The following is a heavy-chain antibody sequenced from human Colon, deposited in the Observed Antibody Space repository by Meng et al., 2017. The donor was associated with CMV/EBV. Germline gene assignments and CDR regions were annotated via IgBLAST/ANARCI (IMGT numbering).Heavy chain of an antibody. CDR2: MSYDGSNQ. D-gene: IGHD4-23*01. V-gene: IGHV3-30*19. CDR3: VKDRYGGHSKVFDS. CDR1: GFSFSSYA. Sequence: GGSLRLSCAASGFSFSSYAMHWVRQAPGKGLEWVAGMSYDGSNQFYPDSVKGRFSISRDNSKNTLFLQLDTLTPDDTAVYHCVKDRYGGHSKVFDSWGPGTLVTVSS. J-gene: IGHJ4*02.